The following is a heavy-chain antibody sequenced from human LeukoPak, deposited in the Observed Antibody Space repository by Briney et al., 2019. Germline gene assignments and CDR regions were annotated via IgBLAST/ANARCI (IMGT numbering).Heavy chain of an antibody. CDR3: VRVRFDAFDI. J-gene: IGHJ3*02. Sequence: ASVKVSCKASGYTFTSYGISWVRQAPGQGLEWMGGIIPIFGTANYAQKFQGRVTITADESTSTAYMELSSLRSEDTAVYYCVRVRFDAFDIWGQGTMVTVSS. D-gene: IGHD3-3*01. V-gene: IGHV1-69*13. CDR1: GYTFTSYG. CDR2: IIPIFGTA.